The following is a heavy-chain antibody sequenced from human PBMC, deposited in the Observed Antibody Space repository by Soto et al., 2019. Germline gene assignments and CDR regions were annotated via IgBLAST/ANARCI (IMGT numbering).Heavy chain of an antibody. J-gene: IGHJ4*02. D-gene: IGHD1-26*01. CDR1: GFTFSSYA. Sequence: PGGSLRLSCAASGFTFSSYAMHWVRQAPGKGLQWVAIISYDGSHTYYADSMKGRFTISRDNSKNTLYLQMDSLKVDDTALYHCVKDIASFDTTASLDFWGQGTMVTVSS. CDR2: ISYDGSHT. CDR3: VKDIASFDTTASLDF. V-gene: IGHV3-30*18.